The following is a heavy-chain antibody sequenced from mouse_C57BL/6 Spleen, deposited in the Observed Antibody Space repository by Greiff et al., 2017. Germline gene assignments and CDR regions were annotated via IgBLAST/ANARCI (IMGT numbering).Heavy chain of an antibody. Sequence: DVQLQESGAELVRPGASVKLSCTASGFNIKDDYMHWVKQRPEQGLEWIGWIDPENGDTEYASKFQGKATITADTSSNTAYLQLSSLTSEDTAVYYCSTTVVAFDYWGQGTTLTVSS. J-gene: IGHJ2*01. D-gene: IGHD1-1*01. CDR2: IDPENGDT. V-gene: IGHV14-4*01. CDR3: STTVVAFDY. CDR1: GFNIKDDY.